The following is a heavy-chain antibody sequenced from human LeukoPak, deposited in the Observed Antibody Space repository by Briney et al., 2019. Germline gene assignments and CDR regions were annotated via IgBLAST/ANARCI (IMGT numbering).Heavy chain of an antibody. CDR1: GYSFTSYW. Sequence: GESLKISCKGSGYSFTSYWIGWVRQMPGKGLEWMGIIYPGDSDTRYSPSFQGQVTISADKSISTAYLQWSSLKASDTAMYYCARHEGYCTNGVCYLVRYMDVWGKGTTVTVSS. CDR3: ARHEGYCTNGVCYLVRYMDV. CDR2: IYPGDSDT. J-gene: IGHJ6*03. D-gene: IGHD2-8*01. V-gene: IGHV5-51*01.